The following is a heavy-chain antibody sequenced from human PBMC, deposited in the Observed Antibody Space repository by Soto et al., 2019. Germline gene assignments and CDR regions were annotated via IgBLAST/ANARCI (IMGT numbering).Heavy chain of an antibody. D-gene: IGHD2-15*01. V-gene: IGHV4-34*01. CDR2: INHSGST. Sequence: PSETLSLTCAVYGGSFSGYYWRWIRQPPGKGLEWIGEINHSGSTNYNPSLKSRVTISVDTSKNQFSLKLSSVTAADTAVYYCARGIVVVVAATPYYYYGMDVWGQGTTVTVSS. J-gene: IGHJ6*02. CDR3: ARGIVVVVAATPYYYYGMDV. CDR1: GGSFSGYY.